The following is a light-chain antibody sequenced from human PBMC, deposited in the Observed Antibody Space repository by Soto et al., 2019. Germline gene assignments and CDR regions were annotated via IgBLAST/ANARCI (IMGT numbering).Light chain of an antibody. V-gene: IGKV1-39*01. CDR2: AAS. CDR1: QSISSY. J-gene: IGKJ1*01. Sequence: DIQMTQSPSSLSASVGDRVTITCRASQSISSYLNWYQQKPGKAPKLLIYAASSLQSGFPSRFSGSGSGTDFTLTISSLQPEDFATYYCQQSYSTPDTFGQGTKVEIK. CDR3: QQSYSTPDT.